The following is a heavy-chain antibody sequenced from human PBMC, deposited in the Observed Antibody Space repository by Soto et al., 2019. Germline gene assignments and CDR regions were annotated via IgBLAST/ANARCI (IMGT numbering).Heavy chain of an antibody. CDR2: IYYSGST. V-gene: IGHV4-61*01. Sequence: SETLSLTCTVSVGSVSSGNYYWSWIRQPPGKGLEWIGYIYYSGSTNYNPSLKSRVTISVDTSKNQFSLKLSSVTAADTAVYYCARDYDFWSGYRRFDPWGQGTLVTVSS. D-gene: IGHD3-3*01. CDR3: ARDYDFWSGYRRFDP. CDR1: VGSVSSGNYY. J-gene: IGHJ5*02.